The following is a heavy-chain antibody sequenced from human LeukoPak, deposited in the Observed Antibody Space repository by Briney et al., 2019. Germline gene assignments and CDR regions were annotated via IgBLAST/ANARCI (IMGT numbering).Heavy chain of an antibody. Sequence: GGSLRLSCAASGFTFSSDWMHWVRQAPGKGLVWVSRINTYGSSTRYADSVKGRFTISRDNAKNTLYLQMNSLRAEDTAVYYCARRRLGELSPHDYWGKGTVVTVSS. CDR2: INTYGSST. CDR3: ARRRLGELSPHDY. V-gene: IGHV3-74*01. J-gene: IGHJ4*02. D-gene: IGHD3-16*02. CDR1: GFTFSSDW.